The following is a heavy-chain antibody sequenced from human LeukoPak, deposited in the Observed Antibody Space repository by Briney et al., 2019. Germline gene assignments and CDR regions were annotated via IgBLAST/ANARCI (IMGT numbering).Heavy chain of an antibody. CDR1: GYTSTSYG. CDR3: ARDLMNYDILTGYYGRKGTLDY. Sequence: ASVKVSCKASGYTSTSYGISWVRQAPGQGLEWMGWISAYNGNTNYAQKLQGRVTMTTDTSTSTAYMELRSLRSDDTAVYYCARDLMNYDILTGYYGRKGTLDYWGQGTLVTVSS. V-gene: IGHV1-18*01. J-gene: IGHJ4*02. D-gene: IGHD3-9*01. CDR2: ISAYNGNT.